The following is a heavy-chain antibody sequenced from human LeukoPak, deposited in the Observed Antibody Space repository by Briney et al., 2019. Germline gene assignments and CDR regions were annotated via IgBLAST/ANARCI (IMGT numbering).Heavy chain of an antibody. J-gene: IGHJ2*01. CDR2: IYHSGST. CDR1: GYSISSGYY. CDR3: ARLTMVRGVIYGTDWYFDL. D-gene: IGHD3-10*01. V-gene: IGHV4-38-2*02. Sequence: SETLSLTCTVSGYSISSGYYWGWIRQPPGKGLEWIGSIYHSGSTNYNPSLKSRVTISVDTSKNQFSLKLNSVTAADTAVYYCARLTMVRGVIYGTDWYFDLWGRGTLVTVSS.